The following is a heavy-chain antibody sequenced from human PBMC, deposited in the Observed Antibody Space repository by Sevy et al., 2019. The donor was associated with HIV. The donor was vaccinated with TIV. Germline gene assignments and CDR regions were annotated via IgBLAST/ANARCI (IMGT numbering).Heavy chain of an antibody. Sequence: GGSLRLSCAASGFTFSSYAMSWVRQAPGKGLEWVSAISCSGGSTYYADSVKGRFTISRDNSKNTLYLQMNSLRAEDTAVYYCAKDRFEGVIAKPPAWFDPWGQGTLVTVSS. J-gene: IGHJ5*02. D-gene: IGHD3-16*02. CDR1: GFTFSSYA. V-gene: IGHV3-23*01. CDR3: AKDRFEGVIAKPPAWFDP. CDR2: ISCSGGST.